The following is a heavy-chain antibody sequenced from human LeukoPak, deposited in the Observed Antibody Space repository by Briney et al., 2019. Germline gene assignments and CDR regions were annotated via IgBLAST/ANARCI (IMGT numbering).Heavy chain of an antibody. V-gene: IGHV4-30-4*01. J-gene: IGHJ4*02. D-gene: IGHD5-24*01. CDR2: IYYSGST. CDR3: AREGVRDGYADY. CDR1: GGSISSGNYY. Sequence: SETLSLTCTVSGGSISSGNYYWSWIRQPPGKGLEWIGYIYYSGSTYYNPSLKSRVTISVDTSKNQFSLKLSSVTAADTAVYYCAREGVRDGYADYWGRGTLVTVSS.